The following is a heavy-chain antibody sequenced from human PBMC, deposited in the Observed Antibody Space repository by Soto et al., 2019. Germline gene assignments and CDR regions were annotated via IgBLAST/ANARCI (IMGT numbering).Heavy chain of an antibody. V-gene: IGHV3-53*02. CDR3: ARDSVAGGYYYYYGLDV. D-gene: IGHD2-15*01. J-gene: IGHJ6*02. CDR1: GFSVNSNY. Sequence: EVQLVEIGGGLIQPGGSLRLSCAASGFSVNSNYMSWVRQAPGKGLEWVAIIYSGGSTYYADFVKGRFTISRDNSKNTVYLEMNSLRAEDTAVYYCARDSVAGGYYYYYGLDVWCQGTTVTVSS. CDR2: IYSGGST.